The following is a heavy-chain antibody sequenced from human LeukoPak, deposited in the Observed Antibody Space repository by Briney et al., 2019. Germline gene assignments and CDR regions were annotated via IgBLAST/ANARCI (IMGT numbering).Heavy chain of an antibody. CDR3: ARGAGIEMATNLFDY. CDR1: RYSFTSYW. J-gene: IGHJ4*02. D-gene: IGHD5-24*01. CDR2: IYPGDSDT. V-gene: IGHV5-51*01. Sequence: GESLKISCKGSRYSFTSYWTGWVRQMPGKGLECMGIIYPGDSDTRDSPSFQGQVTISADKSISTAYLQWSSLKASDTAMYYCARGAGIEMATNLFDYWGQGTLVTVSS.